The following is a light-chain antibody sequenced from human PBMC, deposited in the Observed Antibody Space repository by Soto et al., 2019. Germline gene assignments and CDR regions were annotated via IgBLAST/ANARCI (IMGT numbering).Light chain of an antibody. CDR3: QQSYSTPLA. J-gene: IGKJ4*01. CDR1: QSISSY. Sequence: DIQMTQSPSSLSASVGDRVTITCRASQSISSYLNWYQQKPGKAPKLLIYAASSLQSGVPSRFSGSGSGTDFTLTISSLLPEDFANYYCQQSYSTPLAFGGGNKVYIK. V-gene: IGKV1-39*01. CDR2: AAS.